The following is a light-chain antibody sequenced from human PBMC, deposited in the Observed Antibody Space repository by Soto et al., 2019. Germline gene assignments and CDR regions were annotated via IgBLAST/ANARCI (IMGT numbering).Light chain of an antibody. J-gene: IGLJ2*01. Sequence: QSVLTQPPSASGTPGQRVTISCSGSSSNIGSYDVYWYQQLPGTAPKLLIYRNNQRPSGVPDRFSGSKSGTSASLAISGLRSEDEADYYCAAWDDSLSGVVFGGGTKLTVL. CDR3: AAWDDSLSGVV. CDR2: RNN. V-gene: IGLV1-47*01. CDR1: SSNIGSYD.